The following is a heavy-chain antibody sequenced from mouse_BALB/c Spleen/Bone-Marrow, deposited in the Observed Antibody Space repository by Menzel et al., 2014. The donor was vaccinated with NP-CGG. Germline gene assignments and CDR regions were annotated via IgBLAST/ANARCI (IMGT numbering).Heavy chain of an antibody. J-gene: IGHJ3*01. Sequence: VQLQQSGAELVRPGTSVKVSCKASGYAFTNYLIEWVKQRPGQGLEWIGVINPGSGGTNYNEKFKGRATPTADKSSSTAYMQLSSLTSDDSAVYFCARRDYSFAYWGQGTLATVSA. CDR1: GYAFTNYL. CDR2: INPGSGGT. D-gene: IGHD2-13*01. CDR3: ARRDYSFAY. V-gene: IGHV1-54*01.